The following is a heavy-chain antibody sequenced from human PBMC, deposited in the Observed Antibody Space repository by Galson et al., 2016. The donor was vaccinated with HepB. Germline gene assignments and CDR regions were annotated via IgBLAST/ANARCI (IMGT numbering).Heavy chain of an antibody. CDR2: IYYSGST. D-gene: IGHD5-18*01. Sequence: ETLSLTCTVSGGSISSSSYYWGWIRQPPGKGLEWIGSIYYSGSTYYNPSLQSRVTISVDTSKNQFSLKMSSVTAADTAVYYCVRRFRYTYGPPYGMDVWGQGTTVTVSS. CDR1: GGSISSSSYY. V-gene: IGHV4-39*01. CDR3: VRRFRYTYGPPYGMDV. J-gene: IGHJ6*02.